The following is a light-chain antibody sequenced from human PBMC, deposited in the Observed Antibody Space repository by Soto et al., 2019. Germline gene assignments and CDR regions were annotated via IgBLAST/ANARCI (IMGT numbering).Light chain of an antibody. CDR1: QSVRGN. V-gene: IGKV3-15*01. CDR2: DAS. Sequence: EIVMTQSPATLSVSPGERATLSCRASQSVRGNLAWYQQKPGQAPRLLIYDASTRATAIPARFSGSGSGTEFTLTITSLQSEDFAVYYCQQYNNWPPITFGQGTRLEIK. J-gene: IGKJ5*01. CDR3: QQYNNWPPIT.